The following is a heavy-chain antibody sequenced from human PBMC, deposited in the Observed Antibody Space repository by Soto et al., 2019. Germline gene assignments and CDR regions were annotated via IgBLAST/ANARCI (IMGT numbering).Heavy chain of an antibody. V-gene: IGHV4-39*01. J-gene: IGHJ4*02. CDR3: ARHGGPSRTGTGFGY. Sequence: PSETLSLTCTVPGASISSSSYLWGWIRQPPGKGLEWIGSIYYSGSTYYNPSLNSRATISLDTSKNQFSLKLSSVTAADTAVYYCARHGGPSRTGTGFGYWGQGTQVTVSS. D-gene: IGHD1-1*01. CDR1: GASISSSSYL. CDR2: IYYSGST.